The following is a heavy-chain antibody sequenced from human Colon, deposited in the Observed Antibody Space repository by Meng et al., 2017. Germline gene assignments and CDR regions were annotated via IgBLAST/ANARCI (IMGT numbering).Heavy chain of an antibody. CDR2: IWFDGGTK. V-gene: IGHV3-33*03. J-gene: IGHJ4*02. Sequence: GESQKISCAASGFTFSNFGMHWVRQAPGKGLEWVAVIWFDGGTKSYADSVKGRFTISRDNSKNTLYLQMNSLRVEDTAVYYCASYDGSGSYHKWGQGTLVTVSS. CDR3: ASYDGSGSYHK. D-gene: IGHD3-10*01. CDR1: GFTFSNFG.